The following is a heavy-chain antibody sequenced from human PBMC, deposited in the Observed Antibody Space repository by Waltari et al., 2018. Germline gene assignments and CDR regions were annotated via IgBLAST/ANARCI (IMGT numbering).Heavy chain of an antibody. CDR1: GFTVSSIY. J-gene: IGHJ3*02. D-gene: IGHD4-17*01. CDR2: IYSGGST. CDR3: ARPDYGDYRDAFDI. Sequence: EVQLVESGGGLIQPGGSLRLSCAASGFTVSSIYMSWVRQAPGKGLEWVSVIYSGGSTYYADSVKGRFTISRDNSKNTLYLQMNSLRAEDTAVYYCARPDYGDYRDAFDIWGQGTMVTVSS. V-gene: IGHV3-53*01.